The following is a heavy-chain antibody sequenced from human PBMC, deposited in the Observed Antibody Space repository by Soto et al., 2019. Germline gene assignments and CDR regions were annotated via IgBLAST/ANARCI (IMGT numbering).Heavy chain of an antibody. CDR1: GFTFSTYS. CDR2: ISSSSSTI. CDR3: ARDPNIVLVPAALRSYYYYYGMDV. J-gene: IGHJ6*02. D-gene: IGHD2-2*01. Sequence: GGSLRLSCAASGFTFSTYSMNWVRQAPGKGLEWVSYISSSSSTIFYTDSVKGRFAVSRDNAKNSLYLQMNSLRAEDTAVYYCARDPNIVLVPAALRSYYYYYGMDVWGQGTTVTVSS. V-gene: IGHV3-48*01.